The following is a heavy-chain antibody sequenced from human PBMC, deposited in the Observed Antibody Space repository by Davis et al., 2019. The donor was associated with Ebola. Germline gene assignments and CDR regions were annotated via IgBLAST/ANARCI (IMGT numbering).Heavy chain of an antibody. CDR2: IYYSESS. CDR1: GGSISSSY. CDR3: ASAIVVSAPDAFDV. Sequence: SETLSLTCTVSGGSISSSYWSWIRQPPGKGLEWIGYIYYSESSNYNPSLKSRVTISVDTSKNHFSLKLSSVTAADTAVYYCASAIVVSAPDAFDVWGQGTMVTVSS. J-gene: IGHJ3*01. V-gene: IGHV4-59*01. D-gene: IGHD3-22*01.